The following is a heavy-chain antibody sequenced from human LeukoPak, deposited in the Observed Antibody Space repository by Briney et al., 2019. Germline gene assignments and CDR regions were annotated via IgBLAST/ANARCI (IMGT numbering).Heavy chain of an antibody. CDR2: VYHSGST. V-gene: IGHV4-39*01. J-gene: IGHJ5*02. Sequence: SETLSLTCTVSGGSISSSSYYWGCIRQPPGKGLEWIGSVYHSGSTYYNPSLKSRVTISVDTSKNQFSLKLSSVTAADTVVYYCARLAAAGTEGWFDPWGQGTLVTVSS. D-gene: IGHD6-13*01. CDR3: ARLAAAGTEGWFDP. CDR1: GGSISSSSYY.